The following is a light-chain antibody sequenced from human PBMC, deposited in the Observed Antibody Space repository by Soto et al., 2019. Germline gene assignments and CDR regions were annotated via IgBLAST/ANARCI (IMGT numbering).Light chain of an antibody. CDR3: QQFNNWPPWT. Sequence: IVMTQSPATLYVSPGERATLSCRASQNVGNNLVWYQQKPGQAPRLLIYGASTRAAGIPDRFSGSGSGTEFTLTISGLQSDDFAVYYCQQFNNWPPWTFGQGTKVDIK. CDR2: GAS. V-gene: IGKV3-15*01. J-gene: IGKJ1*01. CDR1: QNVGNN.